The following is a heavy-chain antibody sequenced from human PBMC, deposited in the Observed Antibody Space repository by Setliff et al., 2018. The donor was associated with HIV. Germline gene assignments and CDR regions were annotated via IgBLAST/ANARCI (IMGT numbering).Heavy chain of an antibody. Sequence: GGSLRLSCAAPGFTFNNYWMNWVRQVPGKGLVWVARISPDGRSTTHADAVKGRFTISRDNSKNTLNLQMNSLRAEDTAVYYCTTPLDSSGYFGSDYFDYWGQGALVTVSS. CDR1: GFTFNNYW. V-gene: IGHV3-74*01. CDR2: ISPDGRST. CDR3: TTPLDSSGYFGSDYFDY. D-gene: IGHD3-22*01. J-gene: IGHJ4*02.